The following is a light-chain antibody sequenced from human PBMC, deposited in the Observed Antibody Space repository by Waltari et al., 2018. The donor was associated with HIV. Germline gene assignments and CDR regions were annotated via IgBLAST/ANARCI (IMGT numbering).Light chain of an antibody. CDR3: VLNLGRGIVV. Sequence: QTVVTQEPSFSVSPGGTVTLTCGLSSGSVSNRNYASWYQQIPGQSPRTLIHSTNTRASGVPDRFSGSILGNKAALTITGAQADDESDYYCVLNLGRGIVVFGGGTKLTVL. CDR1: SGSVSNRNY. V-gene: IGLV8-61*01. J-gene: IGLJ2*01. CDR2: STN.